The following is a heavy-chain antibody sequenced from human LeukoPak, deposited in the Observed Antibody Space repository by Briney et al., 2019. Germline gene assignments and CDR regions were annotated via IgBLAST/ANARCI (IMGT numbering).Heavy chain of an antibody. V-gene: IGHV3-7*01. D-gene: IGHD6-13*01. Sequence: PGGSLRLSCAVTGFTFSSYWMSWVRQAPGKGLEWVANIKQDGSEKYYVDSVKGRFTISRDNAKNSLYLQMNSLRAEDTAVYYCARVGAAAGTGVYYYYGMDVWGQGTTVTVSS. CDR2: IKQDGSEK. CDR3: ARVGAAAGTGVYYYYGMDV. J-gene: IGHJ6*02. CDR1: GFTFSSYW.